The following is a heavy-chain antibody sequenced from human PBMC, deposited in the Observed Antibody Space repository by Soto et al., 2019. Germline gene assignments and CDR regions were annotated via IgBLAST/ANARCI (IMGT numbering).Heavy chain of an antibody. Sequence: ASVKVSYKASGYTFTRYAMHWVRQAPGQRLEWMGWINAGNGNTKYSQQFQDRVTISRDTSASTVYMELISLRSEDTAVYYCARGYDYIWGCSRVDSSYSGMAAWSQGPALTISS. V-gene: IGHV1-3*01. CDR1: GYTFTRYA. D-gene: IGHD3-16*02. CDR3: ARGYDYIWGCSRVDSSYSGMAA. CDR2: INAGNGNT. J-gene: IGHJ6*02.